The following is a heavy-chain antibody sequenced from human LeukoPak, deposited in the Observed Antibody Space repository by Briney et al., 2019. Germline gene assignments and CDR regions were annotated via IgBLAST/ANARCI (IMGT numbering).Heavy chain of an antibody. CDR1: GFTFSNYW. CDR2: IKQDGCEK. V-gene: IGHV3-7*01. J-gene: IGHJ4*02. CDR3: ARFGDFWSGYYGDY. D-gene: IGHD3-3*01. Sequence: GGSLRLSCAASGFTFSNYWMSWVRQAPGKGLEWVANIKQDGCEKYYLDTVKGRFTISRDNAKNLLYLQMNSLRAEDTAVYYCARFGDFWSGYYGDYWGQGTLVTVSS.